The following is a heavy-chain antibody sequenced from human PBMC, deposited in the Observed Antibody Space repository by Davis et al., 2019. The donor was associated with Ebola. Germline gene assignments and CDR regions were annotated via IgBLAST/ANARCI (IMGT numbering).Heavy chain of an antibody. CDR2: IYYSGST. CDR3: ARGGLLWFGDPASFDY. D-gene: IGHD3-10*01. Sequence: MPSETLSLTCAVYGGSFSGYYWSWIRQPPGKGLEWIGYIYYSGSTNYNPSLKSRVTISVDTSKNQFSLKLSSVTAADTAVYYCARGGLLWFGDPASFDYWGQGTLVTVSS. J-gene: IGHJ4*02. V-gene: IGHV4-59*01. CDR1: GGSFSGYY.